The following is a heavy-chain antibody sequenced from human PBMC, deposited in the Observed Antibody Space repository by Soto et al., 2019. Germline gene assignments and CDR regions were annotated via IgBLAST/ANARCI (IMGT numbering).Heavy chain of an antibody. CDR1: GFTFSSYA. J-gene: IGHJ6*02. CDR2: ISDDGSNK. V-gene: IGHV3-30-3*01. D-gene: IGHD1-26*01. Sequence: QVQLVESGGGVVQPGRSLRLSCAASGFTFSSYAMHWVRQAPGKGLEWVAVISDDGSNKYYADSVKGRFTISRDNSKNTLYLQMNSVRAEDTAVYYCARELLAGATNSYGMDVCGQGTTVTVSS. CDR3: ARELLAGATNSYGMDV.